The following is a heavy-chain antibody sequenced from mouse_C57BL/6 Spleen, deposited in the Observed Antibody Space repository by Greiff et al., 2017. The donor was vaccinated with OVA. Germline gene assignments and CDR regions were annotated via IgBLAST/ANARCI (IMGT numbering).Heavy chain of an antibody. CDR3: ARGIYYYGSSYSPFDY. D-gene: IGHD1-1*01. V-gene: IGHV1-15*01. Sequence: QVQLKESGAELVRPGASVTLSCKASGYTFTDYEMHWVKQTPVHGLEWIGAIDPETGGTAYNQKFKGKATLTVDTSSSTAYMELHSLTSEDSAVYFCARGIYYYGSSYSPFDYWGQGTTLTVSS. CDR1: GYTFTDYE. J-gene: IGHJ2*01. CDR2: IDPETGGT.